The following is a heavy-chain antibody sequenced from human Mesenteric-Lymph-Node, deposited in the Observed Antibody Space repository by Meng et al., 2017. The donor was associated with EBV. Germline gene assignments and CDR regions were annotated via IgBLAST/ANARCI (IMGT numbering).Heavy chain of an antibody. Sequence: VHRPQWGPGLLKPSHTLAPTVAVYGGSFSRYYWHGNRQPPGKGLELIGEISHSGRTNYNPSLKSRVTISVDTSKNQFSLKLSSVTAADTAVYYCAKGPLLGGELSLEDYWGQGTLVTVSS. D-gene: IGHD3-16*02. CDR2: ISHSGRT. V-gene: IGHV4-34*01. CDR3: AKGPLLGGELSLEDY. CDR1: GGSFSRYY. J-gene: IGHJ4*02.